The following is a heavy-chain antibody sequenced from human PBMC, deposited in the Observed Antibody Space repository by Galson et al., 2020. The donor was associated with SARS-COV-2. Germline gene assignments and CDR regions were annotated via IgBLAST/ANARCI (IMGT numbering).Heavy chain of an antibody. V-gene: IGHV3-11*01. CDR3: ARSTLGELLSGRYYYYGMDV. J-gene: IGHJ6*02. D-gene: IGHD3-10*01. Sequence: GESLKISCAASGFTFSDYYMSWIRQAPGKGLEWVSYISSSGSTIYYADSVKGRFTISRDNAKNSLYLQMNSLRAEDTAVYYCARSTLGELLSGRYYYYGMDVWGQGTTVTVSS. CDR1: GFTFSDYY. CDR2: ISSSGSTI.